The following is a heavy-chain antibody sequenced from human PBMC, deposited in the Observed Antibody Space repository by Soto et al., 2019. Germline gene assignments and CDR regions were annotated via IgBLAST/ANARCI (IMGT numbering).Heavy chain of an antibody. CDR2: IYPGDSNA. Sequence: LVESLKISCKGSGYIFTTYWICCFLQMPVKGLEWMGIIYPGDSNARYSPSFQGQVTISADKSISTAYLQWSSLKASDTAMYYCAREIYSSSWLNWFDPWGQGTLVTVSS. D-gene: IGHD6-13*01. J-gene: IGHJ5*02. V-gene: IGHV5-51*03. CDR3: AREIYSSSWLNWFDP. CDR1: GYIFTTYW.